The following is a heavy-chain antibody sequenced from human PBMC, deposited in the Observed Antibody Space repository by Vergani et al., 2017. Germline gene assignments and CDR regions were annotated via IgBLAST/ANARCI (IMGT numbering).Heavy chain of an antibody. J-gene: IGHJ4*02. CDR1: GFTFSTYA. CDR3: VNDAGSYENFFDS. Sequence: EVQLLESGGSLKQPGGSVRLSCAASGFTFSTYAMHWVRQATGKGLEWGSALTGGGGSTHYADSFKGRFIISRDNSRDTLYLQMNSLRPEDTATYCCVNDAGSYENFFDSWGQGTLVTVSS. CDR2: LTGGGGST. V-gene: IGHV3-23*01. D-gene: IGHD1-26*01.